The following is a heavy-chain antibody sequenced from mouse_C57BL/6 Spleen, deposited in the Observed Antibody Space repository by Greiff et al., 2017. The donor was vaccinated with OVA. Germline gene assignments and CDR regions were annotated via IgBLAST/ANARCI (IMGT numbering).Heavy chain of an antibody. J-gene: IGHJ2*01. CDR1: GYTFTDYY. CDR3: ARREVTTSFDY. CDR2: INPYNGGT. D-gene: IGHD2-1*01. Sequence: EVQLQQSGPVLVKPGASVKMSCKASGYTFTDYYMNWVKQSHGKSLEWIGVINPYNGGTSYNQKFKGKATLTVDKSSSTAYMELNSLTSEDSAVYYCARREVTTSFDYWGQGTTLTVSS. V-gene: IGHV1-19*01.